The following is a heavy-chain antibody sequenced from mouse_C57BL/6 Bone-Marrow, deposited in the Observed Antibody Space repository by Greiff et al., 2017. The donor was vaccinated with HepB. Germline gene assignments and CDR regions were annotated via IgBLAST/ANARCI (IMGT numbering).Heavy chain of an antibody. D-gene: IGHD2-5*01. CDR3: ARGSNPYYAMDY. Sequence: QVQLQQSGAELARPGASVKLSCKASGYTFTSYGISWVKQSTGQGLEWIGEIYPRSGNTYYNEKFKGKATLTADKSSSTAYMELRSLTSEDSAVYFCARGSNPYYAMDYWGQGTSVTVSS. CDR1: GYTFTSYG. J-gene: IGHJ4*01. CDR2: IYPRSGNT. V-gene: IGHV1-81*01.